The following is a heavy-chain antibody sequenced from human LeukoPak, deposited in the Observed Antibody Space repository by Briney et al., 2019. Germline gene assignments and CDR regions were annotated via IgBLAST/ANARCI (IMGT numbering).Heavy chain of an antibody. Sequence: GASVKVSCKASGGTFSSYDISWVRQAPGQGPEWMGGIIPMFDTTNYAQKFQGRVTISAAESTRCEDTAVYYCVRVSCPPVRERRARRPRKHDYYLDVWGRGTTVTVSS. CDR1: GGTFSSYD. J-gene: IGHJ6*03. CDR2: IIPMFDTT. D-gene: IGHD2/OR15-2a*01. V-gene: IGHV1-69*13. CDR3: RRARRPRKHDYYLDV.